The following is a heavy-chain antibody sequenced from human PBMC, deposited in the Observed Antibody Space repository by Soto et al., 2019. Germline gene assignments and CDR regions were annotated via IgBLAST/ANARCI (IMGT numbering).Heavy chain of an antibody. CDR3: ARETWWRLDY. D-gene: IGHD2-15*01. Sequence: EVQLVESGGGLVQPGGSLRLSCAASGLPFTSHYMSWIRQAPGRGLEWVAKINPDGRDEQYAASVSGRFTVSRDNTKNLVFLQMKGLRVEDTAVYYCARETWWRLDYWGQGNLVTVSS. V-gene: IGHV3-7*04. J-gene: IGHJ4*02. CDR1: GLPFTSHY. CDR2: INPDGRDE.